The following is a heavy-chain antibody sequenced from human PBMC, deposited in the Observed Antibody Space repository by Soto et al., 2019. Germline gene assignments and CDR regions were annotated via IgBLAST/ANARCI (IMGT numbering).Heavy chain of an antibody. D-gene: IGHD3-16*01. Sequence: GGLQRLSKIASGCDFSNHDGNWVRQEPGKGLEWIAYINRRGVTHYADSVEGRFTISRDNAQNSLFLQMLSLRDEDTAVYYCARDAAEINSYYIDSWGQGALVTVSS. J-gene: IGHJ4*02. CDR3: ARDAAEINSYYIDS. V-gene: IGHV3-48*02. CDR1: GCDFSNHD. CDR2: INRRGVT.